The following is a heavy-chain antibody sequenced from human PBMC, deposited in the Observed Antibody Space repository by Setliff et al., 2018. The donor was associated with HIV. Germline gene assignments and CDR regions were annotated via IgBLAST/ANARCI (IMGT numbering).Heavy chain of an antibody. D-gene: IGHD3-3*01. V-gene: IGHV4-4*07. CDR2: IAASGDP. CDR3: VRGRIDTHWDYFKEYFFNYIDV. Sequence: SETLSLTCTILGNSSVANYFWGWIRAPADKGLEWIGRIAASGDPNYNTSLKSRLSMSVHTSKNQFSLSLTSVSAADTAVYFCVRGRIDTHWDYFKEYFFNYIDVWGQGTTVTVSS. J-gene: IGHJ6*03. CDR1: GNSSVANYF.